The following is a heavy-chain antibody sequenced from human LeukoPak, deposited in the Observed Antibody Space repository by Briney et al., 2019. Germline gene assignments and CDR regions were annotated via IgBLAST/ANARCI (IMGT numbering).Heavy chain of an antibody. CDR1: GGTFSSYA. D-gene: IGHD3-22*01. Sequence: SSVKVSCKASGGTFSSYAISWVRQAPGQGLEWMGGIIPIFGTANYAQKFQGRVTITADESTSTAYMELSSLRSEDTAVYYCARERGDYYDSSGYYRGYFDYRGQGTLVTVSS. J-gene: IGHJ4*02. CDR2: IIPIFGTA. CDR3: ARERGDYYDSSGYYRGYFDY. V-gene: IGHV1-69*01.